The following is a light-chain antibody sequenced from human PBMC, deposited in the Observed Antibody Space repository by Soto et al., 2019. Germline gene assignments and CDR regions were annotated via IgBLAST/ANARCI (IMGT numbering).Light chain of an antibody. Sequence: EIVMTQSPGTLSVSPGGRATLSCRASQSVGNNLAWYQQKPGQAPRLLIYAASSRATGISARFTGSGSGTEFTLTVASLQSEDFAVYFCQQYSHWPLTFGGGTKVDIK. V-gene: IGKV3-15*01. CDR3: QQYSHWPLT. CDR2: AAS. J-gene: IGKJ4*01. CDR1: QSVGNN.